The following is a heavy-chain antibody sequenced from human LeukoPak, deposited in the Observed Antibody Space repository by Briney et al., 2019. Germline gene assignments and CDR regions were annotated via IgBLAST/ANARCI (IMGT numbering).Heavy chain of an antibody. CDR1: GGSISISSYY. J-gene: IGHJ4*02. CDR3: ARGDSSGYYYVTLRGAFLTV. Sequence: KPSETLSLTCTVSGGSISISSYYWGWIRQPPGKGLEWIGSIYYSGSTYYNPSLKSRVTLSVDTSKNQFSLKLSSVTAADTAVYYCARGDSSGYYYVTLRGAFLTVWGQGTLVTVSS. V-gene: IGHV4-39*07. CDR2: IYYSGST. D-gene: IGHD3-22*01.